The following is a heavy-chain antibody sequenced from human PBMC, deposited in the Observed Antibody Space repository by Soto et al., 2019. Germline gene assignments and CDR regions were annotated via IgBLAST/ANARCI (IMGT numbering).Heavy chain of an antibody. D-gene: IGHD3-9*01. CDR2: IIPIFGTA. J-gene: IGHJ4*02. CDR3: ARDWGTGFYHFDS. Sequence: ASVKVSCKASGGTFSSYAISWVRQAPGQGLEWMGGIIPIFGTANYAQKFQGRVTITADESTSTAYMELSSLRSEDTAVYYCARDWGTGFYHFDSWGQGTLVTVSS. V-gene: IGHV1-69*13. CDR1: GGTFSSYA.